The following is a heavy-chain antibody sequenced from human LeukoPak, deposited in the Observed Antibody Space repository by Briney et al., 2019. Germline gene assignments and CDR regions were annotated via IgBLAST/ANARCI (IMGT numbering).Heavy chain of an antibody. V-gene: IGHV3-21*01. Sequence: AGSLRLSCAASGFTFSSYTMNWVRQAPGKGLEWVSSISSSSSYIFSADSMKGRFTISRDNAKNSLYLQMNSLRAEDTAVYYCARAVYCSGGSCYSGMDVWGQGTTVTVSS. J-gene: IGHJ6*02. CDR3: ARAVYCSGGSCYSGMDV. D-gene: IGHD2-15*01. CDR2: ISSSSSYI. CDR1: GFTFSSYT.